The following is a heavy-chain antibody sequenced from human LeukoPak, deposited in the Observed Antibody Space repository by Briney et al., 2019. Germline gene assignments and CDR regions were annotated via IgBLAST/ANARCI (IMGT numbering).Heavy chain of an antibody. D-gene: IGHD2/OR15-2a*01. Sequence: PSETLSLTCTVSGGSIRSYYWSWLRQPPGRGLEWIGYINYSGSTSYNPSLRSRVTISVDTSKNQFSLRLSSVTAADTAVYYWTSSTTGGWFDPWGQGTLVTVSS. CDR3: TSSTTGGWFDP. V-gene: IGHV4-59*01. J-gene: IGHJ5*02. CDR1: GGSIRSYY. CDR2: INYSGST.